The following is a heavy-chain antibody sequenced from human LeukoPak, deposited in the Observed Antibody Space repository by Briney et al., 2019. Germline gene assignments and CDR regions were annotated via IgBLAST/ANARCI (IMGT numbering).Heavy chain of an antibody. CDR1: GGSISSYY. V-gene: IGHV4-59*01. J-gene: IGHJ4*02. CDR2: IYYSGST. CDR3: ARGNYYDSSGFDY. D-gene: IGHD3-22*01. Sequence: KPSETLSLTCTVSGGSISSYYWSWIRQPPGKGLEWIGYIYYSGSTNYNPSLKSRVTISVDTSKNQFSLKLSSVTAADMAVYYCARGNYYDSSGFDYWGQGTLVTVSS.